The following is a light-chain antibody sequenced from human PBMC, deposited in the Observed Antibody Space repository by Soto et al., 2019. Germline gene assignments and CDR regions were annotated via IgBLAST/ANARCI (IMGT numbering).Light chain of an antibody. J-gene: IGKJ1*01. Sequence: DIQMTQSPSTLSASVGDRVTITCRASQKISRWLAWYQQKPGKAPKLLIYKAYSLESGVPLRFSGSGSGTEFTLTIRSLQPDDFATYYCQQYNSYWTLGQGTKVDIK. CDR2: KAY. CDR3: QQYNSYWT. V-gene: IGKV1-5*03. CDR1: QKISRW.